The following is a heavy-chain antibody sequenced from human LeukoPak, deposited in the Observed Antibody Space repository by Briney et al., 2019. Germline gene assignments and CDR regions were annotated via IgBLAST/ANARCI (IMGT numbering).Heavy chain of an antibody. CDR1: GGSISSGGYY. D-gene: IGHD3-10*01. V-gene: IGHV4-30-2*01. CDR2: IYHSGST. Sequence: NSSETLSLTRTVSGGSISSGGYYWSWIRQPPGKGLEWIGYIYHSGSTYYNPSLKSRFTISVDRPKNQFFLNVTSLTAADTAVYYCARSRQASGLFSSWGQGTLVVVSS. CDR3: ARSRQASGLFSS. J-gene: IGHJ5*02.